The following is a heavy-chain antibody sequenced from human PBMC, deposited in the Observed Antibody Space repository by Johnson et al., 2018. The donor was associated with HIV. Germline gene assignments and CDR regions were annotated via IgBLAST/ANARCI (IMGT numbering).Heavy chain of an antibody. J-gene: IGHJ3*02. D-gene: IGHD3-22*01. Sequence: QVQLVESGGVVVQPGGSLRLSCAASGFTFRNYGMHWVRQAPGKGLEWVAVISYDGSVKYYADAVKGRFTISRDNAKNSLYLQMNSLKTEDTAVYYCTTDWVDYYDSSGYFYDAFDIWGLGTLVTVSS. CDR3: TTDWVDYYDSSGYFYDAFDI. CDR1: GFTFRNYG. CDR2: ISYDGSVK. V-gene: IGHV3-30*03.